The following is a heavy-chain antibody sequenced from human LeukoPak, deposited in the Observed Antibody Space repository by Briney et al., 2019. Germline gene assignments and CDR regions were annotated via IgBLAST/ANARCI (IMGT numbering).Heavy chain of an antibody. CDR1: GFTLSNYA. V-gene: IGHV3-23*01. CDR3: AKVASNSGKGGAFDI. D-gene: IGHD6-19*01. J-gene: IGHJ3*02. CDR2: ISGYGGDT. Sequence: GGSLRLSCTASGFTLSNYAMSWVRQAPGKGLEWVSSISGYGGDTYYTDSVKGRFTISRDNSKNTLSLQMNSLRAENTAIYYCAKVASNSGKGGAFDIWGQGTTVTVSS.